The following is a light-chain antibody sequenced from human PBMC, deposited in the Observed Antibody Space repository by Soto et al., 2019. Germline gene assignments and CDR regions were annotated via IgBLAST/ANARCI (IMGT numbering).Light chain of an antibody. Sequence: IQMTQSPSTLSASVGDRVTITCRASQSISSYLNWYQQKPGKAPKLLIYKASSLESGVPSRFSGSGFGTDFTLTISSLQPEDFATYYCLQDYNYPWTFGQGTKVDIK. CDR1: QSISSY. V-gene: IGKV1-6*01. CDR3: LQDYNYPWT. J-gene: IGKJ1*01. CDR2: KAS.